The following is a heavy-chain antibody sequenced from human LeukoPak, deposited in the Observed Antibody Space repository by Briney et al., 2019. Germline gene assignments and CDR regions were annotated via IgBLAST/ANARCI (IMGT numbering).Heavy chain of an antibody. CDR3: ARGWLAETTVVTPYNY. V-gene: IGHV1-69*13. J-gene: IGHJ4*02. CDR2: IILIFGTP. Sequence: SVKVSCKASGGTFSSYAISWVRQAPGQGLEWMGGIILIFGTPNYAQKFQGRVTITADESTSTAYMELSSLRSEDTAVYYCARGWLAETTVVTPYNYWGQGTLVTVSS. D-gene: IGHD4-23*01. CDR1: GGTFSSYA.